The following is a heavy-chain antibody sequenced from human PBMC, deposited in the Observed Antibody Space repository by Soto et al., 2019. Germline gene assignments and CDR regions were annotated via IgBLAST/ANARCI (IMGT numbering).Heavy chain of an antibody. CDR1: GFTFSSYA. CDR2: ISYDGSNK. D-gene: IGHD1-1*01. CDR3: ARDRLRYNWNDFPYYYYGMDV. J-gene: IGHJ6*02. V-gene: IGHV3-30-3*01. Sequence: QVQLVESGGGVVQPGRSLRLSCAASGFTFSSYAMHWVRQAPGKGLEWVAVISYDGSNKYYADSVKGRFNISRDNSKNTLYLQMNSLIAEDTAVYYCARDRLRYNWNDFPYYYYGMDVWGQGTTVTVSS.